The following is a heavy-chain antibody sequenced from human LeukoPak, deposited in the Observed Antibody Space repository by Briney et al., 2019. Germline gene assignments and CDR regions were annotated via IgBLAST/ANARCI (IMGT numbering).Heavy chain of an antibody. CDR1: GGTFSSYA. CDR3: ARSGFGSGISFDL. J-gene: IGHJ5*02. D-gene: IGHD3-10*01. V-gene: IGHV1-8*02. Sequence: ASVKVSCKASGGTFSSYAINWVRQATGQGLEWMGWMNPNSGDTGYPQKFQGRVTMTRDTSITTAYMELSSLRSDDTAVYYCARSGFGSGISFDLWGQGTLVTVSS. CDR2: MNPNSGDT.